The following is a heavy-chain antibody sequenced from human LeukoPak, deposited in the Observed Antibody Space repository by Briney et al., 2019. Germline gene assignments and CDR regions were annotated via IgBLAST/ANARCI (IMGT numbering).Heavy chain of an antibody. CDR3: ARHWELLSPLYFDY. CDR1: GYSISSGYY. Sequence: PSETLSLTCAVSGYSISSGYYWGWIRQPPGKGLEWIGSIYHSGSTYYNPSLKSRVTIPVDTSKNQFSLKLSSVTAADTAVYYCARHWELLSPLYFDYWGQGTLVTVSS. J-gene: IGHJ4*02. CDR2: IYHSGST. V-gene: IGHV4-38-2*01. D-gene: IGHD1-26*01.